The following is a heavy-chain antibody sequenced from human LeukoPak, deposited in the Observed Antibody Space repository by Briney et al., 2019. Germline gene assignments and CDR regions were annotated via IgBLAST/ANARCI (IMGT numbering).Heavy chain of an antibody. V-gene: IGHV4-61*02. CDR1: GGSISSGSYY. CDR2: IYTSGST. J-gene: IGHJ3*02. D-gene: IGHD3-16*01. Sequence: PSETLSLTCTVSGGSISSGSYYWRWIRQPAGKGLEWIGRIYTSGSTNYNPSLKSRVTISVDTSTTQFSLKLSSVTAADTAVYYCARDLYGYAFDIWGQGTMVTVSS. CDR3: ARDLYGYAFDI.